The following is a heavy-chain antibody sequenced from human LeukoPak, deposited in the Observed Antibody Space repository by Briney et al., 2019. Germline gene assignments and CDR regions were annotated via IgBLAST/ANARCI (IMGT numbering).Heavy chain of an antibody. CDR1: GYTFTGYY. Sequence: ASVKVSCKASGYTFTGYYMHWVRQAPGQGLEWMGWINPNSGGTNYAQKFQGWVTMTRDTSISTAYTELSRLRSDDTAVYYCARRYSSRTDAFDIWGQGTMVTVSS. CDR3: ARRYSSRTDAFDI. J-gene: IGHJ3*02. D-gene: IGHD6-13*01. CDR2: INPNSGGT. V-gene: IGHV1-2*04.